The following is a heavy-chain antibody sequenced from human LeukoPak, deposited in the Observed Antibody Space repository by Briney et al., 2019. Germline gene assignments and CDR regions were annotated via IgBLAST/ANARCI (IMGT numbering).Heavy chain of an antibody. D-gene: IGHD2-2*01. CDR2: IIPFFGTA. Sequence: ASVKVSCKASGGTFSSYAISWVRQAPGQGREWVGGIIPFFGTANYAQKFQGRVTITADESTSTAYMELSSLRSEDTAVYYCARDNNPCSSTSCYPNGAFDIWGQGTMVTVSS. V-gene: IGHV1-69*01. J-gene: IGHJ3*02. CDR3: ARDNNPCSSTSCYPNGAFDI. CDR1: GGTFSSYA.